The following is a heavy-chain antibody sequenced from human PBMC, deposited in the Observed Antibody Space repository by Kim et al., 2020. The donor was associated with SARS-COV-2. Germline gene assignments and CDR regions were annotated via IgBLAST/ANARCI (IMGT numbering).Heavy chain of an antibody. D-gene: IGHD1-26*01. V-gene: IGHV4-34*01. J-gene: IGHJ5*02. CDR3: ARVVFSSPYSPKWGGFFDP. Sequence: SETLSLTCAVYGGSFSGYYWSWIRQPPGKGLEWIGEINHSGSTNYNPSLKSRVTISVDTSKNQFSLKLSSVTAADTAVYYCARVVFSSPYSPKWGGFFDPWGQGTLVTVSS. CDR1: GGSFSGYY. CDR2: INHSGST.